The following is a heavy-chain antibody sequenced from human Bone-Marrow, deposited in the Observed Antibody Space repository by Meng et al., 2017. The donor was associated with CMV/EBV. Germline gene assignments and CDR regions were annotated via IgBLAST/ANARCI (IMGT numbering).Heavy chain of an antibody. CDR1: GGSISSSSYY. J-gene: IGHJ6*02. CDR2: IYYSGST. Sequence: ESLKISCTVSGGSISSSSYYWGWIRQPPGKGLEWIGSIYYSGSTYYNPSLKSRVTISVDTSKNQFSLKLSSVTAADTAVYYCARELVGVYDYYYGMDVWGQGTTVTFSS. D-gene: IGHD3-10*01. V-gene: IGHV4-39*07. CDR3: ARELVGVYDYYYGMDV.